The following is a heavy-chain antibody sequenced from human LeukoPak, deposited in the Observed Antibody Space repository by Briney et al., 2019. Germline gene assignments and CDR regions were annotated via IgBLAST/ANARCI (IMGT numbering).Heavy chain of an antibody. CDR1: GFTFSSYT. D-gene: IGHD2-2*01. J-gene: IGHJ4*02. CDR3: TTDIVVVPAATTFDY. Sequence: GGSLRLSCAASGFTFSSYTITWVRQAPGKGLEWVGRIKSKTDGGTTDYAAPVKGRFTISRDDSKNTLYLQMNSLKTEDTAVYYCTTDIVVVPAATTFDYWGQGTLVTVSS. V-gene: IGHV3-15*01. CDR2: IKSKTDGGTT.